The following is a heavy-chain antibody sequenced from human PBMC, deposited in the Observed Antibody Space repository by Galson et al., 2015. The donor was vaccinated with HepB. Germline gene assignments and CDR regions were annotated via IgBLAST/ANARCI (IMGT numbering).Heavy chain of an antibody. J-gene: IGHJ3*01. Sequence: ETLSLTCTVSGGSISSSSYYWNWIRQPPGKGLGWIGSIHYSGNAYYNPSLKSRVTMSVDTSKNQFSLRLSSVTAADTALYYCARAPVPGVITGTFDVWGQGTVVTVS. D-gene: IGHD2-2*01. CDR3: ARAPVPGVITGTFDV. CDR2: IHYSGNA. CDR1: GGSISSSSYY. V-gene: IGHV4-39*01.